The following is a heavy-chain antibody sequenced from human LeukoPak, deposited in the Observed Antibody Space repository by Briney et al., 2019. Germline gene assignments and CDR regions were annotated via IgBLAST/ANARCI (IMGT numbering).Heavy chain of an antibody. J-gene: IGHJ5*02. CDR3: ARGYCSSNSCWFDP. V-gene: IGHV4-34*01. Sequence: SETLSLTCAVYGVSFSGYYWNWIRQPPGKGLEWIGEINHSGSANYNPSLKSRVTISVDTSKNQFSLKLSSVTAADTAVYYCARGYCSSNSCWFDPWGQGTLVTVSS. D-gene: IGHD2-2*01. CDR2: INHSGSA. CDR1: GVSFSGYY.